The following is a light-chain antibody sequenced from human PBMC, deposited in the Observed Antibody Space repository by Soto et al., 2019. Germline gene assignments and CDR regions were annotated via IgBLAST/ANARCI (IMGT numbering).Light chain of an antibody. CDR2: DAS. CDR1: QGISSA. Sequence: AIHLTHSPSSLSASVGDRVTITCRASQGISSALAWYQQKPGEAPNLLIYDASSLKSGVPSRFSGSGSGTDFILTISSLQPEDFATYYCQQFHSYPITLGQGTRLRL. CDR3: QQFHSYPIT. V-gene: IGKV1-13*02. J-gene: IGKJ5*01.